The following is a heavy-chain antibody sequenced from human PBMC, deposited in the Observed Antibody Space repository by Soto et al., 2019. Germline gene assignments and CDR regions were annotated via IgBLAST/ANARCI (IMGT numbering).Heavy chain of an antibody. Sequence: SVKVSCKASGGTFSSYAISWVRQAPGQGLKWMGGIIPIFGTANYAQKFQGRVTITADESTSTAYMELSSLRSEDTAVYYCARGYGDYFSNWFDPWGQGTLVTAPS. CDR2: IIPIFGTA. CDR1: GGTFSSYA. D-gene: IGHD4-17*01. J-gene: IGHJ5*02. V-gene: IGHV1-69*13. CDR3: ARGYGDYFSNWFDP.